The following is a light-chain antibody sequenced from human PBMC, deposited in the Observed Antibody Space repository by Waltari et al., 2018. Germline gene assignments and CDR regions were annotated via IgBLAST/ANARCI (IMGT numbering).Light chain of an antibody. J-gene: IGKJ4*01. CDR1: QGIESY. V-gene: IGKV1-6*01. CDR3: LQDHTYPLT. CDR2: AAS. Sequence: TCRTNQGIESYLGLFQQKPGKTPKLLIYAASSLQSGVPLRFSGSGSGTDFTLTISSLQPEDFATYYCLQDHTYPLTFGRGTKVEIK.